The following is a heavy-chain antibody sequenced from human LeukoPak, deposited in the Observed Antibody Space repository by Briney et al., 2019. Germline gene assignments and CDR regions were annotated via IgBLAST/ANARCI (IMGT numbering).Heavy chain of an antibody. D-gene: IGHD3-10*01. Sequence: PGGSLRLSCAASSFTFSSYWMTWVRQAPGKGLEWVANIKEDGSKTFYVDSVKGRFTISRDNAKNSMSLQMNSLRAEDTAVNYCAIDPYYYDSGSFAAFDIWGQGTMVTVSS. CDR2: IKEDGSKT. CDR1: SFTFSSYW. CDR3: AIDPYYYDSGSFAAFDI. J-gene: IGHJ3*02. V-gene: IGHV3-7*01.